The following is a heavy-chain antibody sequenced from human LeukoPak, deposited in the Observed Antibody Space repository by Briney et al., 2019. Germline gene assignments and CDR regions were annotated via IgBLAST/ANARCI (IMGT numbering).Heavy chain of an antibody. J-gene: IGHJ6*03. Sequence: ASVKVSCKASGYTFSSYGINWVRQAPGEGLEWMGWISAYNGDTIYAQKFQGRVTMTADTSTNTAYMDLRSLRSDDTAVYYCARASGHHYYYYMDVWAKGTTVTISS. CDR2: ISAYNGDT. CDR1: GYTFSSYG. D-gene: IGHD1-26*01. CDR3: ARASGHHYYYYMDV. V-gene: IGHV1-18*01.